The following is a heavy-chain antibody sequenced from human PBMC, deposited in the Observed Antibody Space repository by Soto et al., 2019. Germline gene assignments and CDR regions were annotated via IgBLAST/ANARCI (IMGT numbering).Heavy chain of an antibody. CDR2: IYWDDDK. Sequence: QITLKESGPTLVKPTPTLTLTCTFSGFSLTTRGVGVGWIRQPPGKALECLALIYWDDDKRYSPSLQSRLSITKDTSKNQVVLTMTNVDPVDTATYYCAHIPNYYQYAWFDPWGQGTLVSVSS. CDR3: AHIPNYYQYAWFDP. D-gene: IGHD3-16*01. CDR1: GFSLTTRGVG. V-gene: IGHV2-5*02. J-gene: IGHJ5*02.